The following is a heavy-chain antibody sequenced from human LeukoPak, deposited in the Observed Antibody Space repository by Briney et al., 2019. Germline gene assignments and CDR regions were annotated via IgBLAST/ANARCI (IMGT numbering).Heavy chain of an antibody. V-gene: IGHV4-39*07. CDR3: ARVTYYYDSSGYYSYFDY. Sequence: PSETLSLTCTVSGGSISSSSYYWGWIRQPPGKGLEWIGSIYYSGSTFYNPSLKSRVTISVDTSKNQFSLKLSSVTAADTAVYYCARVTYYYDSSGYYSYFDYWGQGTLVTVSS. CDR2: IYYSGST. CDR1: GGSISSSSYY. J-gene: IGHJ4*02. D-gene: IGHD3-22*01.